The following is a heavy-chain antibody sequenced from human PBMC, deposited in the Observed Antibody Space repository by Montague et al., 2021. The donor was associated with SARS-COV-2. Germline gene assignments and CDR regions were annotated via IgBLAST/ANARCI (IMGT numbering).Heavy chain of an antibody. D-gene: IGHD4-23*01. CDR3: ARLVETYYYYYGMDV. Sequence: SETLSLTCTVSGGSISNSSYYWGWISQPPGKGLEWIGSIYYSGSTYYNPSLKSRVTISVDTSKKQFSLKLSSVTSADKAVYYCARLVETYYYYYGMDVWGQGTTVTVSS. J-gene: IGHJ6*02. V-gene: IGHV4-39*01. CDR1: GGSISNSSYY. CDR2: IYYSGST.